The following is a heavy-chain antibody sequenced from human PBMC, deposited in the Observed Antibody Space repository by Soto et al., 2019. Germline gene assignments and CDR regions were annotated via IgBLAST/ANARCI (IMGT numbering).Heavy chain of an antibody. Sequence: EVQLLESGGGLVQPGGSLRLSCAASGFTFSSYAMSWVRQAPGRGLEWVSAISGSGGSTYYADSVKGRFTISRDNSKNTLYLQMNSLRAEDTAVYYCAKGSGSSGLFDYWGQGTLVTVSS. D-gene: IGHD3-10*01. J-gene: IGHJ4*02. CDR3: AKGSGSSGLFDY. CDR1: GFTFSSYA. CDR2: ISGSGGST. V-gene: IGHV3-23*01.